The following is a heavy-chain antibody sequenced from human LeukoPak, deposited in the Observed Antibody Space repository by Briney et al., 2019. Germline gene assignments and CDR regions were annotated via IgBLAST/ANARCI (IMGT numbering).Heavy chain of an antibody. CDR1: GFSLSTYF. D-gene: IGHD3-3*01. V-gene: IGHV3-11*04. Sequence: PGGSLRLSCEASGFSLSTYFMSWIRQAPGKALEWVSYITNSGRSTKYADAVKGRFTISRDNAKQSVYLEMTDLRAEDTDVCYCAREASGYYHVFDSWGQGTLVTVSS. CDR2: ITNSGRST. J-gene: IGHJ4*02. CDR3: AREASGYYHVFDS.